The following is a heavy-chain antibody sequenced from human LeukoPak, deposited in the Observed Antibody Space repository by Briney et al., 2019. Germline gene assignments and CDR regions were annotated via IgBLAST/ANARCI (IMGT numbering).Heavy chain of an antibody. V-gene: IGHV1-8*03. Sequence: ASVKVSCKASGYTFTSYDINWVRQATGQGLEWMGWMNPNSGNTGYAQKFQGRVTTTRNTSISTAYMELSSLRSEDTAVYYCARVWSGYFHYYMDVWGKGTTVTVSS. CDR2: MNPNSGNT. CDR3: ARVWSGYFHYYMDV. J-gene: IGHJ6*03. CDR1: GYTFTSYD. D-gene: IGHD3-3*01.